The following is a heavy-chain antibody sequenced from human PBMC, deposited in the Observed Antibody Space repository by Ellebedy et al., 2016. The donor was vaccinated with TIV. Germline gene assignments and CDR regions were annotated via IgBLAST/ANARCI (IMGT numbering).Heavy chain of an antibody. CDR2: ISRYGDTT. CDR1: GFTFGSVG. D-gene: IGHD4-23*01. J-gene: IGHJ2*01. CDR3: ARRAYGGFTNWYFNL. Sequence: GGSLRLSCVASGFTFGSVGLHWVRQTPGKGLEYVSAISRYGDTTYYVDSVKGRFIISRDNSKNTLYLQMGSVRTEDMAVYYCARRAYGGFTNWYFNLWGRGTLVTVSS. V-gene: IGHV3-64*02.